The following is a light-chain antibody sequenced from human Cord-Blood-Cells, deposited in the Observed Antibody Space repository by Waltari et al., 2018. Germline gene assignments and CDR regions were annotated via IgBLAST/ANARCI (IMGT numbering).Light chain of an antibody. Sequence: DIQMTQSPSSLSASVGDRVTITCRVSQRISSYLNWYKQKPGKARNLLIDAASSLQSGVPSRFSGSGSGADFTLTISSLQPVDFATYYCQQNYSTPYSFGQGTKLEIK. CDR3: QQNYSTPYS. CDR2: AAS. V-gene: IGKV1-39*01. CDR1: QRISSY. J-gene: IGKJ2*03.